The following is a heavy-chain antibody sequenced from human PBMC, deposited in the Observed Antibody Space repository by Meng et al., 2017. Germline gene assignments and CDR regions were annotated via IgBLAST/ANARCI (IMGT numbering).Heavy chain of an antibody. V-gene: IGHV3-11*01. CDR1: GFTFSDYY. J-gene: IGHJ4*02. D-gene: IGHD6-19*01. Sequence: VALGESGEGLGKPAGSLRVSCAASGFTFSDYYMSWIRQAPGKGLEWVSYISSSGSTIYYADSVKGRFTISRDNAKNSLYLQMNSLRAEDTAVYYCARCQEQWLPFDYWGQGTLVTVSS. CDR3: ARCQEQWLPFDY. CDR2: ISSSGSTI.